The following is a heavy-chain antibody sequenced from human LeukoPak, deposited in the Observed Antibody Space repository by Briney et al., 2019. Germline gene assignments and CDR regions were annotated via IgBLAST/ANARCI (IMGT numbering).Heavy chain of an antibody. J-gene: IGHJ5*02. D-gene: IGHD3-22*01. CDR1: GFTFSSYW. V-gene: IGHV3-7*03. CDR2: IKQDGSEK. Sequence: GGSLRLSCAASGFTFSSYWMSWVRQAPGKGLEWVANIKQDGSEKYYVDSVKGRFTISRDNSKNTLYLQMNSLRAEDTAVYFCAKVWRYYDSSGLNCFDPWGQGTLVTVSS. CDR3: AKVWRYYDSSGLNCFDP.